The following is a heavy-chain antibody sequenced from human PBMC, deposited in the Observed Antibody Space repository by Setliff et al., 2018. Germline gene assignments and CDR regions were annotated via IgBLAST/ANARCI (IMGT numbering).Heavy chain of an antibody. CDR2: VYRGGSTT. D-gene: IGHD4-17*01. CDR1: GFTFNNYA. J-gene: IGHJ6*03. V-gene: IGHV3-23*03. CDR3: AKDLGDDGHYYYMDV. Sequence: PGGSLRLSCVASGFTFNNYAMSWVRQAPGKRLEWVSVVYRGGSTTFYADSVKGRFTISRDDSKNTLYLQMNSLTVDDTAVYYCAKDLGDDGHYYYMDVWGKGTTVTVSS.